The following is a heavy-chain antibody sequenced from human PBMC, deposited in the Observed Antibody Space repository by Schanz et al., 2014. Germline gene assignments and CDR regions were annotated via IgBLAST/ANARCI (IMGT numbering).Heavy chain of an antibody. CDR2: MSGSGSTA. D-gene: IGHD3-10*01. J-gene: IGHJ4*02. CDR3: AKGKSEVRGIILDY. CDR1: GVTFSSYA. Sequence: EVQLLESGGGFVQPGGSLRLSCVASGVTFSSYAMSWVRQASGKGLEWVSGMSGSGSTADYADSVKGRFTISRDNAKNSLYLQMNSLRAEDTALYYCAKGKSEVRGIILDYWGQGTLVTVSS. V-gene: IGHV3-23*01.